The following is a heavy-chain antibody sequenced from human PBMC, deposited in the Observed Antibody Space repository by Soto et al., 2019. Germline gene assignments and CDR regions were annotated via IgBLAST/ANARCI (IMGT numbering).Heavy chain of an antibody. CDR1: GGTFSSYA. V-gene: IGHV1-69*01. Sequence: QVQLVQSGAEVKKPGSSVKVSCKASGGTFSSYAISWVRQAPGQGLEWMGGIIPIFGTANYAQKFQGRVTHTAGEFKSAAYMGVSSLRSEDKAGYYCARSCEGASEIVVVPAAIPNYYYYYGMDVWGQGTTVTVSS. CDR2: IIPIFGTA. J-gene: IGHJ6*02. CDR3: ARSCEGASEIVVVPAAIPNYYYYYGMDV. D-gene: IGHD2-2*02.